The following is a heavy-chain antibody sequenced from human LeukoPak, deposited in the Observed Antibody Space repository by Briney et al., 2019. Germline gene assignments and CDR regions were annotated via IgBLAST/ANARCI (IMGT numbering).Heavy chain of an antibody. CDR1: GDSVSSNSAA. J-gene: IGHJ4*02. CDR2: TYYSAKWYN. V-gene: IGHV6-1*01. D-gene: IGHD6-13*01. Sequence: SQTLPLTCAISGDSVSSNSAAWSWIRQSPSRGLEWLVRTYYSAKWYNDYAVSVKSRITINPDTSKNQFSLQLNSVTPEDTAVYYCARDPSISWYFDCWGQGILVTVSS. CDR3: ARDPSISWYFDC.